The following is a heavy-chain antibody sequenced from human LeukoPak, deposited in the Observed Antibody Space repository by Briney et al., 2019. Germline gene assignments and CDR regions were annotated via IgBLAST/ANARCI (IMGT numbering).Heavy chain of an antibody. CDR1: GFTFSSYE. J-gene: IGHJ4*02. V-gene: IGHV3-48*03. D-gene: IGHD6-6*01. Sequence: GGSLRLSCAASGFTFSSYEMNWVRQAPGKGLEWVSYISSSGSTIYYADSVKGRFTISRDNAKNSLYLQMNSLRPEDTAVYYCVRDFPENWQLVPLLDYWGQGTLVTVSS. CDR3: VRDFPENWQLVPLLDY. CDR2: ISSSGSTI.